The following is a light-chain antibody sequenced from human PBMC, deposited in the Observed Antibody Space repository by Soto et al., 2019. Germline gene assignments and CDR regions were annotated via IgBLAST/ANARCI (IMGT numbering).Light chain of an antibody. CDR1: QSVNSW. V-gene: IGKV1-5*03. Sequence: DIQMTQSPSTLSASVGDRVTITCRASQSVNSWLAWYQQKPGEVPKLLIYKASNLESGLPSRFSGSGSGTEFTLTISSLQPDDFVTYYCQQYSRNPLTFGGGTKVEI. CDR2: KAS. J-gene: IGKJ4*01. CDR3: QQYSRNPLT.